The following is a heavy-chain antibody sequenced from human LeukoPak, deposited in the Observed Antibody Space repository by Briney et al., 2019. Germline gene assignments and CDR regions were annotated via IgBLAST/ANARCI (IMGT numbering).Heavy chain of an antibody. CDR3: ARDRSMYSGSYRSFDY. CDR1: GGSISSYY. V-gene: IGHV4-4*07. D-gene: IGHD1-26*01. CDR2: IYTSGST. J-gene: IGHJ4*02. Sequence: RPSETLSLTCTVSGGSISSYYWSWIRQPAGKGLEWIGRIYTSGSTNYNPSLKSRVTMSVDTSKNQFSPKLSSVTAADTAVYHCARDRSMYSGSYRSFDYWGQGTLVTVSS.